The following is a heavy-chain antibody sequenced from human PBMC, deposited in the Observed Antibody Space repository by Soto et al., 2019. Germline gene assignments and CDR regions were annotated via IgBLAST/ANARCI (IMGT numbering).Heavy chain of an antibody. J-gene: IGHJ6*02. V-gene: IGHV4-61*01. CDR2: IYYSGST. CDR3: ARGRIAAQIRYYYYGMDV. Sequence: QVQLQESGPGLVKPSETLSLTCTVSGGSVSSGSYYWSWIRQPPGKGLEWIGYIYYSGSTNYNPSLKSRVTISVDTSKNQFSLKLSSVTAADTAVYYCARGRIAAQIRYYYYGMDVWGQRTTVTVSS. D-gene: IGHD6-6*01. CDR1: GGSVSSGSYY.